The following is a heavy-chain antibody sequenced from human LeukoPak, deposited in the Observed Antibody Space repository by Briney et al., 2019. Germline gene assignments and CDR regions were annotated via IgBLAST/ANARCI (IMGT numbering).Heavy chain of an antibody. D-gene: IGHD6-19*01. CDR2: IYHSGST. V-gene: IGHV4-38-2*02. J-gene: IGHJ4*02. CDR3: ASSGSGSGWYH. Sequence: SETLSLTCTASGYSISSGYYWGWIRQPPGKVLEWIGSIYHSGSTYYNPSLKSRVTISVDTSKNQLSLKLSSVTAADTAVYYCASSGSGSGWYHWGQGTLVTVSS. CDR1: GYSISSGYY.